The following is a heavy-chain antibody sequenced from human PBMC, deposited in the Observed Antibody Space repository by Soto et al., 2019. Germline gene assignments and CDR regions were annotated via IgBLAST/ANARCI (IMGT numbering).Heavy chain of an antibody. D-gene: IGHD3-16*01. J-gene: IGHJ6*02. Sequence: EVQLLESGGGFIQPGGSLRLSCAASGFPFSLSLMSWVRPAPGKELEWVALINPKSGYAYYTDSVKGRFTISRDNSKNTLYLQVNSLRAEDTAVYYCTKEQSRNLNHGEYYYYGMDLWGQGTTVTVSS. CDR3: TKEQSRNLNHGEYYYYGMDL. CDR2: INPKSGYA. CDR1: GFPFSLSL. V-gene: IGHV3-23*01.